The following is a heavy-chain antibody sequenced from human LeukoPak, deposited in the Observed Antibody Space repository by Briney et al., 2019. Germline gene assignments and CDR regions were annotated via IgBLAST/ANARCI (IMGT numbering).Heavy chain of an antibody. CDR1: GGSFSGYY. V-gene: IGHV4-34*01. D-gene: IGHD3-22*01. Sequence: SETLSLTCAVYGGSFSGYYWSWIRQPPGKGLEWIGEINHSGSTNYNPSLKSRVTISVDTSKNQFPLKLSSVTAADTAVYYCARAKYYYDSSGGDYFDYWGQGTLVTVSS. J-gene: IGHJ4*02. CDR2: INHSGST. CDR3: ARAKYYYDSSGGDYFDY.